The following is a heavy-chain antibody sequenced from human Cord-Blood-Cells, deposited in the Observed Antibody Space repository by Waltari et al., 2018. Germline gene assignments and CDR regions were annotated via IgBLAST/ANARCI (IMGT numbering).Heavy chain of an antibody. Sequence: QITWKESGPTLVKPTQTLTLTCTFYEFSISTSAVGVGLVRQPPGKALEWLALIYWDDDKRYSPSLKSRLTITKDTSKNQVVLTRTNMDPVDTATYYCAHTLRSSIAARHFDYWGQGTLVTVSS. CDR1: EFSISTSAVG. J-gene: IGHJ4*02. CDR3: AHTLRSSIAARHFDY. D-gene: IGHD6-6*01. V-gene: IGHV2-5*02. CDR2: IYWDDDK.